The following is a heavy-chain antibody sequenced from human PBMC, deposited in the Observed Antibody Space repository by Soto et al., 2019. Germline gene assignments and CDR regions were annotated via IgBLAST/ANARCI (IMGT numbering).Heavy chain of an antibody. CDR2: IKGDRSAK. CDR1: GFTFSSQW. CDR3: AISYDSPGGP. J-gene: IGHJ5*02. Sequence: EVHLVESGGGLVQPGGSLRLSCAASGFTFSSQWMSWVRQTPGKGLEWVANIKGDRSAKYYVDSVRGRFTISRDNAKNPLYLQMNGLRVEDTAVYYCAISYDSPGGPWGQGTLVTVSS. V-gene: IGHV3-7*01. D-gene: IGHD3-3*01.